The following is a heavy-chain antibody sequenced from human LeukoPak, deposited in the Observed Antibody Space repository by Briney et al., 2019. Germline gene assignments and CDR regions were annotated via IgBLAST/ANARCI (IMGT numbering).Heavy chain of an antibody. CDR1: GDSIRSYY. D-gene: IGHD3-16*01. J-gene: IGHJ3*01. CDR2: IHYSGST. CDR3: ARLGALHDAFDV. Sequence: PSETLSLTRTVSGDSIRSYYWSWIRQPPGKGLEWIGNIHYSGSTKYNPSLKSRVTISVDTSKNQFSLRVTSLTAADTAVYYCARLGALHDAFDVWGQGTLVTVSS. V-gene: IGHV4-59*12.